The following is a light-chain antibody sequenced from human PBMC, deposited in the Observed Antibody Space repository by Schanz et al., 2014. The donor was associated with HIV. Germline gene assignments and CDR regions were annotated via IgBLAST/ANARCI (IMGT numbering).Light chain of an antibody. Sequence: SVLTQPPSVSGAPGQNITISCTGSNSNIGAGYDVHWYQQLPGTAPKLLIYGNKYRPSGVPDRFSGSPSGTSASLAISGLQSGDEADYYCAAWDEGLSGWVFGGGTKLTVL. CDR1: NSNIGAGYD. J-gene: IGLJ3*02. CDR2: GNK. CDR3: AAWDEGLSGWV. V-gene: IGLV1-40*01.